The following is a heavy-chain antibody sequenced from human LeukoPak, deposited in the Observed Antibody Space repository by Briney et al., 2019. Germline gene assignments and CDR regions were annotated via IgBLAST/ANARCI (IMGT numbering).Heavy chain of an antibody. CDR1: GGTFSSYA. CDR2: IIPIIATA. J-gene: IGHJ3*02. V-gene: IGHV1-69*05. CDR3: ARESAVWRAPENDAFDI. D-gene: IGHD3-3*01. Sequence: SVKVSCKASGGTFSSYAISWVRQAPGQGLEWMGGIIPIIATANYAQKYQGRVTITTDESTSTAYMGLSSLRSEDTAVYYCARESAVWRAPENDAFDIWGQGTMVTVSS.